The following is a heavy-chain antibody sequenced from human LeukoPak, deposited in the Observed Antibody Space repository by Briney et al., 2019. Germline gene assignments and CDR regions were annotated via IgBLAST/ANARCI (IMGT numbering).Heavy chain of an antibody. CDR3: AKDRSGSYSPGRFDY. V-gene: IGHV3-23*01. J-gene: IGHJ4*02. D-gene: IGHD1-26*01. CDR1: GGSFSGYY. CDR2: ISGSGGST. Sequence: ETLSLTCAVYGGSFSGYYWSWVRQAPGKGLEWVSAISGSGGSTYYADSVKGRFTISRDNSKNTLYLQMNSLRAEDTAVYYCAKDRSGSYSPGRFDYWGQGTLATVSS.